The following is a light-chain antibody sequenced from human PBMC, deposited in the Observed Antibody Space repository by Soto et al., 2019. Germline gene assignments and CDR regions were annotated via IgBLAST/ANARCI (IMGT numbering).Light chain of an antibody. V-gene: IGLV1-51*01. Sequence: QSVLTQPPSVSAATGQKVTISCSGTTSNVANNFVSWYQQFPGKAPKLLIYDDIRRPSGIPDRFSASKSGTSATLGITGLQTGDEADYYCGSWDSSLTANVFGTGTKVTVL. CDR1: TSNVANNF. CDR2: DDI. J-gene: IGLJ1*01. CDR3: GSWDSSLTANV.